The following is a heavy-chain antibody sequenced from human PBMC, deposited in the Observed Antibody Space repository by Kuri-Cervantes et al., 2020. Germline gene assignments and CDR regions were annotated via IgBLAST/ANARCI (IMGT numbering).Heavy chain of an antibody. CDR3: AWSSAGYYGMDV. J-gene: IGHJ6*02. CDR1: GFTFSSYA. CDR2: ISYDGSNK. V-gene: IGHV3-30*01. Sequence: GESLKISCAASGFTFSSYAMHWVRQAPGKGLEWVAVISYDGSNKYYADSVKGRFTISRDNSKNTLYLQMNSLRAEDTAVYYCAWSSAGYYGMDVWGQGTTVTVSS. D-gene: IGHD6-19*01.